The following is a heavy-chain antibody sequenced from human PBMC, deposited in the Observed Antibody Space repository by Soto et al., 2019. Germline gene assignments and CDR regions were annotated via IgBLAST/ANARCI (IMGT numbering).Heavy chain of an antibody. D-gene: IGHD6-19*01. J-gene: IGHJ4*02. CDR3: VRGTSAWSGKDY. V-gene: IGHV3-74*01. CDR2: INTDGSFR. CDR1: GFTFSNHW. Sequence: EVQLVESGGGLVQPGGSLRLSCTASGFTFSNHWMHWVRQGPGQGLVWVSRINTDGSFRDYADSVRGRFTISRDNAKNTLTLQMNSLRAEDTAVYYCVRGTSAWSGKDYWGQGTLVTVSS.